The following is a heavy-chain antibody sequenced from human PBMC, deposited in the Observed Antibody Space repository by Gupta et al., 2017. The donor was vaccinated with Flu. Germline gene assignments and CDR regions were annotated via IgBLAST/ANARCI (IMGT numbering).Heavy chain of an antibody. V-gene: IGHV2-5*02. J-gene: IGHJ5*02. D-gene: IGHD3-3*01. CDR3: AHLKGYYDFASGWFDP. Sequence: QPPGKALEWLALIYWDDDKRYSPSLKSRLTITKDTSKNQVVLTMTNMDPVDTATYYCAHLKGYYDFASGWFDPWGQGTLVTVSS. CDR2: IYWDDDK.